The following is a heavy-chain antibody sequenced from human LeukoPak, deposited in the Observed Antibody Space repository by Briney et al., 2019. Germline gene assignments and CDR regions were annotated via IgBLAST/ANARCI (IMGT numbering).Heavy chain of an antibody. Sequence: GRSLRLSCAASGFTLSNYAMSWVRQAPGKGLEWVSSIHYNGDSTYYADSVKGRFTISRDNSKNTLYLQMNSLRVEDTAVYYCAKVIREVDMSHDYWGQGALVTVSS. CDR3: AKVIREVDMSHDY. D-gene: IGHD5-24*01. CDR1: GFTLSNYA. CDR2: IHYNGDST. V-gene: IGHV3-23*01. J-gene: IGHJ4*02.